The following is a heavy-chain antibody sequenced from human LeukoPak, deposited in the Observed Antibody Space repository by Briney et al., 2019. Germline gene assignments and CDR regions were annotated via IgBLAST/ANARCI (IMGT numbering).Heavy chain of an antibody. Sequence: GGSLSLSCAASGFTFSSYWMSWVRQAPGKGLEWVANIKQDGSEKYYVDSVKGRFTISRDNAKNSLYLQMNSLRAEDTAVYYCARDRPTTVTTGYYFDYWGQGTLVTVSS. V-gene: IGHV3-7*01. D-gene: IGHD4-17*01. CDR3: ARDRPTTVTTGYYFDY. J-gene: IGHJ4*02. CDR2: IKQDGSEK. CDR1: GFTFSSYW.